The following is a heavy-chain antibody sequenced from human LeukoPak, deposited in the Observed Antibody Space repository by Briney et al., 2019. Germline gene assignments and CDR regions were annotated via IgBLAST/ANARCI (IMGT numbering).Heavy chain of an antibody. D-gene: IGHD7-27*01. CDR3: ARGPPYAPGVLDV. J-gene: IGHJ6*04. V-gene: IGHV4-59*01. CDR2: IYYSGST. Sequence: PSETLSLTCIVSGGSINIDYWSWIRQPPGKGLEWIGNIYYSGSTNYNPSLKSRVTISVDTSKNQFSLKLSSVTAADTAVYFCARGPPYAPGVLDVWGKGTTVTISS. CDR1: GGSINIDY.